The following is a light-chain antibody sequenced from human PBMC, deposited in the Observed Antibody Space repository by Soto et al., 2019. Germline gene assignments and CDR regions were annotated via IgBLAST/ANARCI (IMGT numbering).Light chain of an antibody. CDR2: ANG. Sequence: SVLTQPPSVSGAPGQRVTISCTGSNSNIGAGYDVHWYQQLPGTAPKLLIYANGNRPSGVPGRFSGSKSGTSASLAITGLQAEDEADYYCQSYDRSLTGYVLGTGTKLTVL. J-gene: IGLJ1*01. CDR1: NSNIGAGYD. V-gene: IGLV1-40*01. CDR3: QSYDRSLTGYV.